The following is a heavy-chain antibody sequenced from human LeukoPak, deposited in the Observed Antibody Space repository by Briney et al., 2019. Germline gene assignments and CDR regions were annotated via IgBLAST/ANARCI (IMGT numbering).Heavy chain of an antibody. V-gene: IGHV4-59*08. CDR3: ARHFKSGSYSYYYYGMDV. CDR2: IYYSGST. J-gene: IGHJ6*02. CDR1: GGSISSYY. D-gene: IGHD1-26*01. Sequence: SETLSLTCTVSGGSISSYYWSWIRQPPGKGLEWIGYIYYSGSTNYNPPLKSRVTISVDTSKDQFSLKLSSATAADTAVYYCARHFKSGSYSYYYYGMDVWGQGTTVTVSS.